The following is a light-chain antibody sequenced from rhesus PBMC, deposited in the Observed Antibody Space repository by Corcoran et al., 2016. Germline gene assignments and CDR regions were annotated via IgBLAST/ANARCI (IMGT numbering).Light chain of an antibody. CDR3: LQYSSSPRT. J-gene: IGKJ1*01. Sequence: DIQMTQSPSSLSASVGDTVTITCRASQSISTWLYWYQQKPGKAPKLLIYKASTLQSGVPSRFSGSGSCTDFTLTISSLQPEDFATYHCLQYSSSPRTFGQGTKVEIK. V-gene: IGKV1-22*01. CDR2: KAS. CDR1: QSISTW.